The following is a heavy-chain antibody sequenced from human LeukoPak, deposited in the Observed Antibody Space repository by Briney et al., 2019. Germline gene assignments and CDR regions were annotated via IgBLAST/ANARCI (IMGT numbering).Heavy chain of an antibody. V-gene: IGHV4-61*02. CDR1: GASVSSGNYF. J-gene: IGHJ5*02. Sequence: SETLSPTCSVSGASVSSGNYFWTWIRQPTGKGLEWIGRLSTSGNTNYNPSLESRVTISGDTSKNQFSLQLRSVTAADTAVYYCTRALCINGVCEWFDPWGQGTLVTVSS. CDR2: LSTSGNT. CDR3: TRALCINGVCEWFDP. D-gene: IGHD2-8*01.